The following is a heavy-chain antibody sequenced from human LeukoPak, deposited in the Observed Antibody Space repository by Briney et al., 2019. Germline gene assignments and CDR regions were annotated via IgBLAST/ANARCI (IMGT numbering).Heavy chain of an antibody. CDR3: ARAPAGYSGYDWPNKELFDYYYYMDV. CDR1: GGSINNYY. Sequence: SETLSLTCTVSGGSINNYYWSWIRQPAGKGLEWIGRIYTTGSTNYNPSLKSRVTISVDTSKNQFSLKLSSVTAADTAVYYCARAPAGYSGYDWPNKELFDYYYYMDVWGKGTTVTVSS. V-gene: IGHV4-4*07. D-gene: IGHD5-12*01. CDR2: IYTTGST. J-gene: IGHJ6*03.